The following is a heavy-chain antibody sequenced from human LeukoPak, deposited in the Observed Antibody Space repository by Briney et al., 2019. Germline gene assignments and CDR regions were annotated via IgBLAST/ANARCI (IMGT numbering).Heavy chain of an antibody. D-gene: IGHD7-27*01. CDR2: IYYSGST. V-gene: IGHV4-31*02. Sequence: WIGYIYYSGSTYYNPSLKSRVTISVDTSKNQFSLKLSSVTAADTAVYYCARGVNWAYYFEYWGQGTLVTVSS. J-gene: IGHJ4*02. CDR3: ARGVNWAYYFEY.